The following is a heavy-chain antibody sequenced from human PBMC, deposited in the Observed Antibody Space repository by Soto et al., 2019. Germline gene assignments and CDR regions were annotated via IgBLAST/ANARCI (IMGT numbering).Heavy chain of an antibody. D-gene: IGHD6-13*01. CDR3: ARGGGGIAAVRWDY. CDR2: INPNSGGT. V-gene: IGHV1-2*04. CDR1: GYTFTGYY. J-gene: IGHJ4*02. Sequence: QVQLVQSGAEVKKPGASVKVSCKASGYTFTGYYMHWVRQAPGQGLEWMGWINPNSGGTNYAQKFQGWVTMTRDTCDGQANQERRRRRYVVAAVYYWARGGGGIAAVRWDYWGQGTLVTVSS.